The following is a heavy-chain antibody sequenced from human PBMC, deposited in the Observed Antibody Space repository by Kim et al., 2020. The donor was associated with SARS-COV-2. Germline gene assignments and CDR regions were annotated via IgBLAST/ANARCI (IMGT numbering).Heavy chain of an antibody. V-gene: IGHV4-59*01. Sequence: STNYNPSLKSRVTISVDTSKNQFSLKLSSVTAADTAVYYCARARQLEFDYWGQGTLVTVSS. D-gene: IGHD6-13*01. J-gene: IGHJ4*02. CDR2: ST. CDR3: ARARQLEFDY.